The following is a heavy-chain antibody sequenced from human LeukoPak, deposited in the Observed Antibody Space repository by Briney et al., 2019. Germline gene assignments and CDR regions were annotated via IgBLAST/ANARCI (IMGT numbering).Heavy chain of an antibody. CDR1: GGSLSGFY. CDR3: ARGLKPYCTNGVCYTGDF. D-gene: IGHD2-8*01. CDR2: MNPSGRT. V-gene: IGHV4-34*01. Sequence: SETLSLTCGVYGGSLSGFYWNWIRQPPGKGLEWIGEMNPSGRTSYNPSLKSRVSMSLDTSKNQFSLKLSSVTAADTAVYYCARGLKPYCTNGVCYTGDFWGQGTLVTVSP. J-gene: IGHJ4*02.